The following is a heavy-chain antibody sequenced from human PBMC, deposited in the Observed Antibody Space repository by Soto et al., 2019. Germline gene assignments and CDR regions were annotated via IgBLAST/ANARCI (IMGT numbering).Heavy chain of an antibody. CDR2: ISNNGDTA. V-gene: IGHV3-23*01. CDR3: AKSRVFIGAIVTLLDS. Sequence: EVQLLESGGGLVQPGGSLTLSCATSGFTFSSYAMVWVRQAAEKGLEWVASISNNGDTAYYGDSVKGRFTISSGNSENTMYLQMNGLRADDTALYFCAKSRVFIGAIVTLLDSGGQGTQGTVSS. J-gene: IGHJ4*02. CDR1: GFTFSSYA. D-gene: IGHD3-16*02.